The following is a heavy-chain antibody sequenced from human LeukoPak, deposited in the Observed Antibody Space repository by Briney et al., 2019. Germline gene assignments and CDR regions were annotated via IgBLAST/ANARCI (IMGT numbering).Heavy chain of an antibody. CDR2: ISGSGGST. J-gene: IGHJ6*03. CDR1: GFTFSSYV. V-gene: IGHV3-23*01. Sequence: GGSLRLSCAASGFTFSSYVMRWVRQAPGKGLEWVSAISGSGGSTYYADSVKGRFTISRDNSKITLYLQINSLRAEDTAVYYCAKVPHEYYYYYYMDVWGKGTTVTVSS. CDR3: AKVPHEYYYYYYMDV.